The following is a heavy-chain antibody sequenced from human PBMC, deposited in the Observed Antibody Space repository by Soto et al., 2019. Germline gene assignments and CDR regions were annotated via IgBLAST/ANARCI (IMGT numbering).Heavy chain of an antibody. Sequence: QVQLQESGPGLVKPSETLSLTCTVSGGSISSYYWSWIRQPPGKGLEWIGYIYDSGSTNYNPTLKSRVTISVDTSKNQFSLKLTSVTAADTAVYYCAAPPRYWGQGTLVTVSS. CDR3: AAPPRY. J-gene: IGHJ4*02. D-gene: IGHD6-6*01. V-gene: IGHV4-59*01. CDR2: IYDSGST. CDR1: GGSISSYY.